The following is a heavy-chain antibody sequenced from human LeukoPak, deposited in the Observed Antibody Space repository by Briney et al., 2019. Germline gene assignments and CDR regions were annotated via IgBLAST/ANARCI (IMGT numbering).Heavy chain of an antibody. D-gene: IGHD3-3*01. J-gene: IGHJ6*02. V-gene: IGHV3-30*18. Sequence: PGGSLRLSCAASGFTFSSYGMHWVRQAPGKGLEWVAVVSYDGSNKYYAGSVKGRFTISRDNSKNTLYLQMNSLRAEDTAVYYCAKDKRFLKWQYYYGMDVWGQGTTVTVSS. CDR3: AKDKRFLKWQYYYGMDV. CDR1: GFTFSSYG. CDR2: VSYDGSNK.